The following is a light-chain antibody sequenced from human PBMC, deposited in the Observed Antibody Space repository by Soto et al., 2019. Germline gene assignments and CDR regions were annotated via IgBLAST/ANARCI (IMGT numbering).Light chain of an antibody. V-gene: IGKV3-20*01. J-gene: IGKJ5*01. CDR3: RHYHSGHRIA. Sequence: EIVLTQSPGTLSLSPGERATLSCRASQSVSSSYLAWYQQKPGQAPRVLIYGASSRATGIPDRFSGSGSGTDFTLTISRLEPEDFALYYCRHYHSGHRIAFGQGTRLEIK. CDR2: GAS. CDR1: QSVSSSY.